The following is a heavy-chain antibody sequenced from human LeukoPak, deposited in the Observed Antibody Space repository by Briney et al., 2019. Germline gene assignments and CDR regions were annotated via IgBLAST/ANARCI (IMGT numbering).Heavy chain of an antibody. CDR1: GGSISSYY. J-gene: IGHJ3*02. CDR2: IYYSGST. CDR3: AKEGASGYVGYEKDAFDI. Sequence: PSETLSLTCTVSGGSISSYYWSWIRQPPGKGLEWIGYIYYSGSTYYNPSLKSRVTISVHTSKNQFSLKLSSVTAADTAVYYCAKEGASGYVGYEKDAFDIWGQGTMVTVSS. V-gene: IGHV4-59*01. D-gene: IGHD5-12*01.